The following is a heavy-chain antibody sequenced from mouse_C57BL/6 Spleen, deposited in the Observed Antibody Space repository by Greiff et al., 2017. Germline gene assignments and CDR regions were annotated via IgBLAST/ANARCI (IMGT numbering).Heavy chain of an antibody. CDR2: IDPENGDT. Sequence: EVQLQQSGAELVRPGASVKLSCTASGFNIKDDYMHWVKQRPEQGLEWIGWIDPENGDTEYASKFQGKATITADTSSNTAYLQLSSLTDEDTAVYYCTTLYYSNLDYWGQGTALTVSS. J-gene: IGHJ2*01. CDR1: GFNIKDDY. V-gene: IGHV14-4*01. CDR3: TTLYYSNLDY. D-gene: IGHD2-5*01.